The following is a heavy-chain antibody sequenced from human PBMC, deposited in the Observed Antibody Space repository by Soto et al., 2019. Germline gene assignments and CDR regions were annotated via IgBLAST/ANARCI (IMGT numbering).Heavy chain of an antibody. V-gene: IGHV4-34*01. CDR1: GGFVSSGSYY. CDR2: MSHSGGT. J-gene: IGHJ3*02. Sequence: QVQLQQWGAGLLKPSETLSLTCAVYGGFVSSGSYYWSWIRQPPGKGLEWIGQMSHSGGTHFNPSLKSRDTISVDTSKYQFYLTIYSVTAADTALYYCARVERGTVTTVVDAFDIWGPGTMVTVSS. CDR3: ARVERGTVTTVVDAFDI. D-gene: IGHD1-1*01.